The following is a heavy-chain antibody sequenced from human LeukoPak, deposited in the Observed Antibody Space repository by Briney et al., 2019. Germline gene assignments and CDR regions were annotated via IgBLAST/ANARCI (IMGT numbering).Heavy chain of an antibody. V-gene: IGHV4-4*07. CDR2: IYASGST. J-gene: IGHJ5*02. CDR1: GFTFDDYG. CDR3: ARGGFTYSSGRTGSGNWFDP. Sequence: GSLRLSCAASGFTFDDYGMSWIRQPAGKGLEWIGRIYASGSTNYSPSLKSRVTMSVDTSKNQFSLILSSVTAADTAVYYCARGGFTYSSGRTGSGNWFDPWGQGTLVTVSS. D-gene: IGHD6-19*01.